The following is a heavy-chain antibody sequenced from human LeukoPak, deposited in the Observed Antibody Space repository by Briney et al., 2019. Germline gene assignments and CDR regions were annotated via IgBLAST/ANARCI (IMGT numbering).Heavy chain of an antibody. V-gene: IGHV4-59*01. CDR3: ARSRSGYSYDHAAFDI. Sequence: SETLSLTCTVSGVSISIYYWSWIRQPPGKGLEWIAYIDYRGSTTYNPSLKSRVTISVDTSRNQFSLKLSSVTAADTAVYYCARSRSGYSYDHAAFDIWGQGTMVTISS. CDR2: IDYRGST. CDR1: GVSISIYY. J-gene: IGHJ3*02. D-gene: IGHD5-18*01.